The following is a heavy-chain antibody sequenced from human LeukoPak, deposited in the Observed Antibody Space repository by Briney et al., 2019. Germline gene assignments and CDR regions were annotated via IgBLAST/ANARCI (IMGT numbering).Heavy chain of an antibody. CDR2: ISSGGST. J-gene: IGHJ4*02. Sequence: PGGSLRLSCAAAGFTFINNAMNWVRQAPGKGLEWVSTISSGGSTHYADSVKGRFTVPRDTSKNTLHLQMNTLRAEDTAVYYCARGHVYSGYVHFDYWGQGTLVTVSS. CDR3: ARGHVYSGYVHFDY. D-gene: IGHD5-12*01. V-gene: IGHV3-23*01. CDR1: GFTFINNA.